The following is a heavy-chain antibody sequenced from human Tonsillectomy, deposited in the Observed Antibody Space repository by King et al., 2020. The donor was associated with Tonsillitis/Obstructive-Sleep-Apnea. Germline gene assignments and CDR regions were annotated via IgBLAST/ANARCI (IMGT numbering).Heavy chain of an antibody. CDR1: GFTVSSNY. V-gene: IGHV3-53*01. D-gene: IGHD2-15*01. Sequence: QLVESGGGLIQPGGSLRLSCAASGFTVSSNYMSWVRQAPGKGLEWVSVIYSGGSTYYADSVKGRFTISRDNSKNTLYLQMNSLRAEDTAVYYCARVPADYCSCGSCYSAAFDILGQGTIVTVSS. CDR2: IYSGGST. J-gene: IGHJ3*02. CDR3: ARVPADYCSCGSCYSAAFDI.